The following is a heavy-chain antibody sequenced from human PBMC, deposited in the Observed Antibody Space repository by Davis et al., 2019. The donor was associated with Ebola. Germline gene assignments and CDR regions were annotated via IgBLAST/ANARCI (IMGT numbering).Heavy chain of an antibody. CDR2: IYSGGDT. CDR1: GFTFSPYS. V-gene: IGHV3-53*01. Sequence: GGSLRLSCAASGFTFSPYSMSWVRQAPGKGLEWVSVIYSGGDTYYTDSVKGRFTISRDSSKKTVYLQLNSLTPEDSALYYCARDSFPEDGMDVWGQGTTVTVSS. CDR3: ARDSFPEDGMDV. J-gene: IGHJ6*02.